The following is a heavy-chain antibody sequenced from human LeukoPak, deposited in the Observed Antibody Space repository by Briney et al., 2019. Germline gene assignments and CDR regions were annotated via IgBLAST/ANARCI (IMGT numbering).Heavy chain of an antibody. Sequence: GGALRLSCAASGFTFSSYAMHWVGQAPGKGLEGVAVISYDGSNKYYADSVKGRFTISRDNSKNTLYLQMNSLRAEDTAVYYCARDGPATTVTTLAFDIWGQGTMVTVSS. CDR2: ISYDGSNK. CDR3: ARDGPATTVTTLAFDI. V-gene: IGHV3-30*04. CDR1: GFTFSSYA. J-gene: IGHJ3*02. D-gene: IGHD4-17*01.